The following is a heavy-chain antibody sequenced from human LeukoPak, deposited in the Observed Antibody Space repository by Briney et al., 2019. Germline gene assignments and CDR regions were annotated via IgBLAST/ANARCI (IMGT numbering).Heavy chain of an antibody. CDR3: ARDDYYDSSAYRENPFDV. CDR2: IIPILGTT. D-gene: IGHD3-22*01. Sequence: ASVKVSCKASGDTFSSYANSWLRQAPGQGLEWMGGIIPILGTTNYAQKFQGRVTITADESTSTLYMELRSLRSEDTAIYYCARDDYYDSSAYRENPFDVWGQGTMVTVSS. CDR1: GDTFSSYA. V-gene: IGHV1-69*13. J-gene: IGHJ3*01.